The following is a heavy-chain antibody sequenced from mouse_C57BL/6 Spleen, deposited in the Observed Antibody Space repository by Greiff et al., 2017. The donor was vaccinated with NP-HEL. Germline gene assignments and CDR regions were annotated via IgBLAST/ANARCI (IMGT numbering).Heavy chain of an antibody. D-gene: IGHD1-1*01. CDR3: ARHEDPYYYGSRRAMDY. Sequence: VKLVESGAELVKPGASVKLSCKASGYTFTEYTIHWVKQRSGQGLEWIGWFYPGSGSIKYNEKFKDKATLTADKSSSTVYMELSRLTSEDSAVYFCARHEDPYYYGSRRAMDYWGQGTSVTVSS. CDR2: FYPGSGSI. V-gene: IGHV1-62-2*01. J-gene: IGHJ4*01. CDR1: GYTFTEYT.